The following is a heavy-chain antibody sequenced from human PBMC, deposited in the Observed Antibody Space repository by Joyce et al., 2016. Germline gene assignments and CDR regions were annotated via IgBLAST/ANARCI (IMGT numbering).Heavy chain of an antibody. J-gene: IGHJ5*02. CDR3: ARVRGRFYRGNPAMNWFDP. D-gene: IGHD3-16*01. CDR1: GGSISSSSYF. V-gene: IGHV4-39*07. Sequence: QLHLQESGQGLVKTSETLSLTCTVSGGSISSSSYFWAWIRQPPGKGLEWIGSIYYSGSTYCNPSLKSRVTISVDTSKNPFSLKLSSVTAADTAVYYTARVRGRFYRGNPAMNWFDPWGRGTLVTVSS. CDR2: IYYSGST.